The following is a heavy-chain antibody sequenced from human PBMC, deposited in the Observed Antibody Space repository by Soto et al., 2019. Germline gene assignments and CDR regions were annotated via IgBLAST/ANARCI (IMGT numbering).Heavy chain of an antibody. Sequence: ASVKVSCKASGYTFTTHGISWVRQAPGQGLEWMGWISPYNGKTTYAQKVQGRVTMTTDTSTSTAYMELRGLRSAADTAVYFCAGFGVGDRDDKWGQGTLVTVSS. CDR3: AGFGVGDRDDK. CDR1: GYTFTTHG. V-gene: IGHV1-18*04. D-gene: IGHD2-8*01. CDR2: ISPYNGKT. J-gene: IGHJ4*02.